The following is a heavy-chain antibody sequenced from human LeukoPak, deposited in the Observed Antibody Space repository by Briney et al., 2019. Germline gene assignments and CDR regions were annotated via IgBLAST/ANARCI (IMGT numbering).Heavy chain of an antibody. V-gene: IGHV3-21*01. D-gene: IGHD6-19*01. CDR1: GFAFSSYS. J-gene: IGHJ3*02. CDR3: ARDTYSSGWDETFDI. Sequence: PGGSLRLSCAASGFAFSSYSMNWVRQAPGKGLEWVSSISSSSTYIYYADSVKGRFTISRDNAENSLYLQMNSLRAEDTAVYYCARDTYSSGWDETFDIWGQGTMVTVSS. CDR2: ISSSSTYI.